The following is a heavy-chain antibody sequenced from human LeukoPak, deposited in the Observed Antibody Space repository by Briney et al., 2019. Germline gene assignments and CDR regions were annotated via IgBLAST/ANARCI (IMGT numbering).Heavy chain of an antibody. J-gene: IGHJ4*02. V-gene: IGHV1-69*01. CDR3: ARVIVVHGIYYFDY. Sequence: SVKVSFKSSGGTFSSYAIGWVRQAPGQGLEWMGGIIPIFGTANYAQKLQGRVKITADESTSKAYMELSSLRSEDTAVYYCARVIVVHGIYYFDYWGQGTLATVSS. CDR1: GGTFSSYA. CDR2: IIPIFGTA. D-gene: IGHD1-26*01.